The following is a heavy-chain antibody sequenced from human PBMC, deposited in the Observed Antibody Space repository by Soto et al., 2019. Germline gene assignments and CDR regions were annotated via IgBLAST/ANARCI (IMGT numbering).Heavy chain of an antibody. CDR3: ARGADYYDSSGYYSGDYYYGMDV. D-gene: IGHD3-22*01. CDR1: GYSFTSYW. V-gene: IGHV5-51*01. J-gene: IGHJ6*02. CDR2: IYPGDSDT. Sequence: GESLKISCKGSGYSFTSYWIGRVRQMPGKGLEWMGIIYPGDSDTRYSPSFQGKVTISADKSISTAYLQWSSLKASDTAMYYCARGADYYDSSGYYSGDYYYGMDVWGQGTTVTVSS.